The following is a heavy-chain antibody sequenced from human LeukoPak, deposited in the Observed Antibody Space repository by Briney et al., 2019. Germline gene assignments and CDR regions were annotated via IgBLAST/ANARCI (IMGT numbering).Heavy chain of an antibody. D-gene: IGHD1-14*01. J-gene: IGHJ4*02. CDR3: ARDGSTAPEPFDY. Sequence: GGSLRLSCAASGFTFSSYSMSWVRQAPGKGLEWVSVIYSGGSTYYADSVKGRFTISRHNSKNTLYLQMNSLRAEDTAVYYCARDGSTAPEPFDYWGQGTLVTVSS. CDR1: GFTFSSYS. CDR2: IYSGGST. V-gene: IGHV3-53*04.